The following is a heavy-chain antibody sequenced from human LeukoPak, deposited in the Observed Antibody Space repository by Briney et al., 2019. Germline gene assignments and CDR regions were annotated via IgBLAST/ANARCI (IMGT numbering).Heavy chain of an antibody. CDR1: GYSFTDYY. CDR2: ISPRSGDK. D-gene: IGHD3-10*01. V-gene: IGHV1-2*02. CDR3: ARGREIHGGSDTKLDDY. J-gene: IGHJ4*02. Sequence: SVNVSCKASGYSFTDYYMHWVRQAPGQGLEWMGWISPRSGDKSYAQKFQGRVTMTRDTSINTVDMDLSGLTSDDTAVFYCARGREIHGGSDTKLDDYWGQGTLVTFSS.